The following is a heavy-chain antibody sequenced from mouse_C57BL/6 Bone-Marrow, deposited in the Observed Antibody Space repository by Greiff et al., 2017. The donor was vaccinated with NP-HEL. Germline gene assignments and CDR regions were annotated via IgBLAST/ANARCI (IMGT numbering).Heavy chain of an antibody. V-gene: IGHV5-6*02. CDR2: ISSGGSYT. Sequence: EVKLVESGGDLVKPGGSLKLSCAASGFTFSSYGMSWVRQTPDKRLEWVATISSGGSYTYYPDSVKGRFTISSDNAKNTLYLQMSSLKSEDTAMYYCARRGLRRSFAYWGQGTLVTVSA. J-gene: IGHJ3*01. D-gene: IGHD1-1*01. CDR1: GFTFSSYG. CDR3: ARRGLRRSFAY.